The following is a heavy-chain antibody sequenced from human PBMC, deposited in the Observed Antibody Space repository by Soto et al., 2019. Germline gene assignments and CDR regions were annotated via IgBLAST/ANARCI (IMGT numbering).Heavy chain of an antibody. V-gene: IGHV3-23*01. J-gene: IGHJ4*02. CDR3: AKDSTRLPTGPYYFDY. CDR1: GFTFSSYA. CDR2: ISGSGSST. Sequence: GGSLRLSCAASGFTFSSYAMSWVRQAPGKGLEWVSGISGSGSSTYYADSVKGRFTISRDNSKNTLYLQMNSLRAEDTAVYYCAKDSTRLPTGPYYFDYWGQGTLVTVSS.